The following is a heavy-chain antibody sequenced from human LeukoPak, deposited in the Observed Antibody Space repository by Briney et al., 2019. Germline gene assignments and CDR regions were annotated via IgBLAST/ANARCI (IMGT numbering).Heavy chain of an antibody. CDR3: ARRLYSSGAGDDY. CDR2: ISSSSSTI. J-gene: IGHJ4*02. D-gene: IGHD6-19*01. Sequence: GGSLRLSCAASGFTFSSYSMNWVRQAPGKGLEWVSYISSSSSTIYYADSVKGRFTISRDNAKNSLYLQMNSLRAEDTAVYYCARRLYSSGAGDDYWGQGTLVTVSS. CDR1: GFTFSSYS. V-gene: IGHV3-48*01.